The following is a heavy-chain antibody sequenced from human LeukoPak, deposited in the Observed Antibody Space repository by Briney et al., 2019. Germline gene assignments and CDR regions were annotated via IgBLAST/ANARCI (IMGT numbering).Heavy chain of an antibody. CDR3: ARVPYDYGELGAFDI. J-gene: IGHJ3*02. V-gene: IGHV3-53*01. Sequence: GGSLRLSCAASGFTFSSYAMNWVRQAPGKGLEWVSVIYSGGSSYYADSVKGRFTISRDNSKNTLYLQMNSLRAEDTAVYYCARVPYDYGELGAFDIWGQGTMVTVSS. D-gene: IGHD4-17*01. CDR2: IYSGGSS. CDR1: GFTFSSYA.